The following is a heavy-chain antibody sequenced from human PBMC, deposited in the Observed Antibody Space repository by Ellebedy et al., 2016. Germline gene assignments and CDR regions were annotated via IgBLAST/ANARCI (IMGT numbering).Heavy chain of an antibody. CDR1: GGSISSGDYY. CDR3: ARDLAGYCSSTSCSGWFNP. CDR2: IYYSGST. V-gene: IGHV4-30-4*01. J-gene: IGHJ5*02. Sequence: SETLSLXXTVSGGSISSGDYYWSWIRQPPGKGLEWIGYIYYSGSTYYNPSLKSRVTMSVDTSKNQFSLKLSSVTAADTAVYYCARDLAGYCSSTSCSGWFNPWGQGTLVTVSS. D-gene: IGHD2-2*01.